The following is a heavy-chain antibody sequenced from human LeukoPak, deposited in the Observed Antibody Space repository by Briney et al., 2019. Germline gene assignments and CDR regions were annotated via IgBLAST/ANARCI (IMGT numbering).Heavy chain of an antibody. V-gene: IGHV3-74*01. CDR3: ASGVQGTSWIVN. J-gene: IGHJ4*01. CDR1: GFTVSSYW. CDR2: VNIDGSSV. Sequence: PGGSLRLSCATSGFTVSSYWMHWVRQAPGKGLVWLSRVNIDGSSVAYADSVKGRFTISRDNAKDSLYLQMNSLRAEDTAVYYCASGVQGTSWIVNWGRGTLVTVSS. D-gene: IGHD2-15*01.